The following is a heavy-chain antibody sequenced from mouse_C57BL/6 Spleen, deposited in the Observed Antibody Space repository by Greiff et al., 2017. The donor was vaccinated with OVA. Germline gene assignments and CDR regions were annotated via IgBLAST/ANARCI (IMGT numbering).Heavy chain of an antibody. CDR3: ARHRTVVANDYAMDY. CDR1: GFTFSSYG. CDR2: ISSGGSYT. V-gene: IGHV5-6*02. Sequence: DVMLVESGGDLVKPGGSLKLSCAASGFTFSSYGMSWVRQTPDKRLEWVATISSGGSYTYYPDSVKGRFTISRDNAKNTLYLQMSSLKSEDTAMYYWARHRTVVANDYAMDYWGQGTSVTVSS. D-gene: IGHD1-1*01. J-gene: IGHJ4*01.